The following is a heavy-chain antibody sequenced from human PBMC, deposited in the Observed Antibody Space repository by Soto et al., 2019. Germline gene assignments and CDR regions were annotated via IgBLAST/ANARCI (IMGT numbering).Heavy chain of an antibody. CDR1: GFTFSSYA. Sequence: GGSLRLSCAASGFTFSSYAMSWVRQAPGKGLEWVSTISGSGGSTYYADSEKGRFTISRDNSKNTLFLQMNSLRAEDTAVYYCAKGPPYCGGDCYFDYWGQGTLVTVSS. CDR2: ISGSGGST. CDR3: AKGPPYCGGDCYFDY. J-gene: IGHJ4*02. D-gene: IGHD2-21*02. V-gene: IGHV3-23*01.